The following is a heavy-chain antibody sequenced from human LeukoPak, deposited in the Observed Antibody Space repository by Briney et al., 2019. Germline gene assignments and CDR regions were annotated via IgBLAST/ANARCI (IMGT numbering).Heavy chain of an antibody. CDR3: ARDYYGSGDIDY. D-gene: IGHD3-10*01. Sequence: ASVKVSCKASGYTFTSYGISWVRQAPGQGLEGMGWISAYNGNPNYAQKLQGRVTMTTNTSTSTAYMELRSLRSDDTAVYYCARDYYGSGDIDYWGQGTLVTVSS. CDR1: GYTFTSYG. V-gene: IGHV1-18*01. J-gene: IGHJ4*02. CDR2: ISAYNGNP.